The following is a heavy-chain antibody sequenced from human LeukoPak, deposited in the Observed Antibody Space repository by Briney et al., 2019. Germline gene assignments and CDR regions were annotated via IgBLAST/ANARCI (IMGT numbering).Heavy chain of an antibody. Sequence: PGGSLRLSCTASGLTFSTSGFNWVRQAPGKGLEWVSYISSGSSTIYYADSVKGRFTISRDNAENSLYLQMNSLRAEDTAIYYCARDTRGYSYGYAYFDYWGQGTLVTVSS. V-gene: IGHV3-48*01. CDR3: ARDTRGYSYGYAYFDY. CDR1: GLTFSTSG. J-gene: IGHJ4*02. CDR2: ISSGSSTI. D-gene: IGHD5-18*01.